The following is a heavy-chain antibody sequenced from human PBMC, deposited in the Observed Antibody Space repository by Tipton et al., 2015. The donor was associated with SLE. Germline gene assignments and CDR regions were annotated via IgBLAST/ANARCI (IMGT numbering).Heavy chain of an antibody. CDR2: INTNTGNP. D-gene: IGHD2-2*01. V-gene: IGHV7-4-1*02. CDR3: ARTCYQYGMDV. CDR1: GYSFIRFA. Sequence: QSGPEVKKPGASVKLSCKASGYSFIRFAMNWVRQAPGQGLEWMGWINTNTGNPTYAQGFTGRFAFSLDTSVNTAYLQISSLKAEDTAVYFCARTCYQYGMDVWGQGTTVTVSS. J-gene: IGHJ6*02.